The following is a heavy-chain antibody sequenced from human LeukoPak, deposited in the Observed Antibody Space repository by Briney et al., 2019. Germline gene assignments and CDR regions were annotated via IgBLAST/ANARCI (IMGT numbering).Heavy chain of an antibody. CDR2: IYFTGYT. V-gene: IGHV4-59*01. J-gene: IGHJ4*02. Sequence: PSETLSLTCTVSGGSISSYYWSWLRQPPGKGLEWIGYIYFTGYTKYNPSLKSRLTISRDTSRNQFPLSLISVTAADTAVYYSASVPMTTSFFDHWGKGSLVIVSS. CDR1: GGSISSYY. D-gene: IGHD1-1*01. CDR3: ASVPMTTSFFDH.